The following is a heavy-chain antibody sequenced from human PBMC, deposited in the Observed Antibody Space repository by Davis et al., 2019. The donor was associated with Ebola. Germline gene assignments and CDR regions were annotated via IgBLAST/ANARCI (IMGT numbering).Heavy chain of an antibody. CDR2: INPNSGGT. CDR1: GYTFTNYY. Sequence: ASVKVSCKASGYTFTNYYMYWVRQAPGQGLEWMGWINPNSGGTNYAQKFQGRVTMTRDTSISTAYMELSRLTSDDTAVYYCARVAIAADPPFDYWGQGTLVTVSS. CDR3: ARVAIAADPPFDY. V-gene: IGHV1-2*02. J-gene: IGHJ4*02. D-gene: IGHD6-13*01.